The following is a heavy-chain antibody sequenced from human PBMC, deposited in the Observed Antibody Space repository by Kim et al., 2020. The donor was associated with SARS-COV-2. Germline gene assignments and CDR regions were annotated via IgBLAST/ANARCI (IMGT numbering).Heavy chain of an antibody. J-gene: IGHJ4*02. V-gene: IGHV3-9*01. Sequence: GRFTISRDNAKNSLYLQMNSLRAEDTALYYCAKDIEVLVVPAAPGSGLDYWGQGTLVTVSS. CDR3: AKDIEVLVVPAAPGSGLDY. D-gene: IGHD2-2*01.